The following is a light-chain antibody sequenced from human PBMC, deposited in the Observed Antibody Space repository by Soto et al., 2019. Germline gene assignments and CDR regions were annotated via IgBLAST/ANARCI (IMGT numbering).Light chain of an antibody. J-gene: IGLJ2*01. V-gene: IGLV2-14*03. CDR1: SSDIGSYNY. CDR2: DVS. CDR3: SSYGASSIL. Sequence: QSALTQPDSLSGSPGQSITISCTGTSSDIGSYNYISWYQQHPGKAPKLMIFDVSYRPSGISDRFSGSKSGNTASLTISGLQPEDEADYYCSSYGASSILFGGGTKLTVL.